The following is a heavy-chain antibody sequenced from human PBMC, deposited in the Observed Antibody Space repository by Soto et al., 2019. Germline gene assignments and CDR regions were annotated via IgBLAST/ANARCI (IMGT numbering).Heavy chain of an antibody. CDR1: GFFFSGSA. Sequence: EVQLVESGGGLVQPGGSLKLSCAASGFFFSGSAIYWVRQASGKGLEWVGRIRSRANNFATSSAASVKGRFTFSRDDSKNTAYLQMNTLKPEDTAVYYCARGQGAAIGDYYYHGMDVWGQGTTVTVSS. D-gene: IGHD2-2*02. CDR2: IRSRANNFAT. V-gene: IGHV3-73*02. CDR3: ARGQGAAIGDYYYHGMDV. J-gene: IGHJ6*02.